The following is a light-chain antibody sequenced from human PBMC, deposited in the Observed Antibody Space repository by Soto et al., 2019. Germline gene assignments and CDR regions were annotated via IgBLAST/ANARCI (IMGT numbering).Light chain of an antibody. V-gene: IGKV1-9*01. Sequence: DIQLTQSPSALSASVGDTVTITCRASQALSNYLAWYQQKPGKAPKLLLYDASTLQSGVPSRFSGSGSGTDFTLTISSLQPDDFATYYCQQYNTYPWTFGQGTKVDIK. J-gene: IGKJ1*01. CDR2: DAS. CDR3: QQYNTYPWT. CDR1: QALSNY.